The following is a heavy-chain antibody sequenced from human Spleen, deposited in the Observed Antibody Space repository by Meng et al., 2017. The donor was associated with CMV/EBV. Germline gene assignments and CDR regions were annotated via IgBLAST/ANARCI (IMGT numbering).Heavy chain of an antibody. D-gene: IGHD2-2*01. J-gene: IGHJ4*02. Sequence: GESLKISCAGSGFIFSSYGMQWVRQAPGKGLEWVAFISDGGSNKYYEDSVKGRFTISRDNSKNTLFLQMDSLRTDDTAVYYCARDKYQLPLDSWGQGTLVTVSS. CDR1: GFIFSSYG. V-gene: IGHV3-30*02. CDR2: ISDGGSNK. CDR3: ARDKYQLPLDS.